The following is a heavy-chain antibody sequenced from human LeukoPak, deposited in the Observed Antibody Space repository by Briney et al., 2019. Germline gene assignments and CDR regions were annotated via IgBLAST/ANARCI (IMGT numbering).Heavy chain of an antibody. Sequence: SETLSLTCAVYGGSFSGYCWSWIRQPPGKGLEWIGEINHSGSTNYNPSLKSRVTISVDTSKNQFSLKLSSVTAADTAVYYCARADAQWSYFDYWGQGTLVTVSS. D-gene: IGHD6-19*01. J-gene: IGHJ4*02. CDR2: INHSGST. CDR1: GGSFSGYC. V-gene: IGHV4-34*01. CDR3: ARADAQWSYFDY.